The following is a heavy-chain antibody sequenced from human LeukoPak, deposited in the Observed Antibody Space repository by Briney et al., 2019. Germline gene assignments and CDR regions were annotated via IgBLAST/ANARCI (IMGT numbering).Heavy chain of an antibody. CDR3: ARESFRYYYDSSLGSSDFDY. V-gene: IGHV3-48*04. CDR2: ISSSSSTI. CDR1: GFTFSSYS. Sequence: GGSLRLSCAASGFTFSSYSMNWVRQAPGKGLEWVSYISSSSSTIYYADSVKGRFTISRDNAKNSLYLQMNSLRAEDTAVYYCARESFRYYYDSSLGSSDFDYWGQGTLVTVSS. J-gene: IGHJ4*02. D-gene: IGHD3-22*01.